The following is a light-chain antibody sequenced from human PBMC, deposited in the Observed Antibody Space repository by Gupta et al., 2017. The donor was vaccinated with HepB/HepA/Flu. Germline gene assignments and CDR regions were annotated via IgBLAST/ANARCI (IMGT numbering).Light chain of an antibody. CDR1: QSVFYSPNNKNY. CDR3: QQYYSSPYT. V-gene: IGKV4-1*01. CDR2: WAS. J-gene: IGKJ2*01. Sequence: DIVMTQSPDSLTVSLGERATINCKSSQSVFYSPNNKNYLAWYQQKPGQTPKLLIYWASSRESGVPDRFSGSGSGTDFTLTISSLQAEDVAVYYCQQYYSSPYTFGQGTKLEIK.